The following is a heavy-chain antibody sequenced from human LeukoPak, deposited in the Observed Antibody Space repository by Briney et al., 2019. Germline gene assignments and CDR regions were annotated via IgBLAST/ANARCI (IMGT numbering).Heavy chain of an antibody. CDR3: ARRYYNSSGYYYYFDY. D-gene: IGHD3-22*01. V-gene: IGHV4-4*09. Sequence: KPSETLSLTCTVSGGSISSHYWSWIRQPPGKGLEWIGHIYTNGGTNYNPSLKSRVTISVNTSKNQFSLKNSPVTAADTAVYYCARRYYNSSGYYYYFDYWGEGTLVTVSS. CDR2: IYTNGGT. CDR1: GGSISSHY. J-gene: IGHJ4*02.